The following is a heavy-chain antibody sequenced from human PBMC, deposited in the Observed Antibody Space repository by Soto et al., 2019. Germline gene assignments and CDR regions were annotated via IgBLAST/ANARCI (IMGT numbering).Heavy chain of an antibody. CDR2: IWYDGSNK. J-gene: IGHJ4*02. CDR3: ARDITIFGVVTLFDY. V-gene: IGHV3-33*01. D-gene: IGHD3-3*01. Sequence: VGSLRLSCAASGFTFSSYGMHWVRQAPGKGLEWVAVIWYDGSNKYYADSVKGRFTISGDNSKNTLYLQMNSLRAEDTAVYYCARDITIFGVVTLFDYWGQGTLVTVSS. CDR1: GFTFSSYG.